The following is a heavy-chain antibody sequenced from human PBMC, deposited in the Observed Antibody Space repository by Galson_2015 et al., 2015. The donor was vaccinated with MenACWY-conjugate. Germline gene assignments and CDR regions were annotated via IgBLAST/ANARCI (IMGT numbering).Heavy chain of an antibody. CDR2: ISGNGDHT. Sequence: SLRLSCAATGFTFGDYAVHWVRRTPGKGLEWVALISGNGDHTYYTDPVKGRFTISRDNSRNSLFLQMSSLRSEDTALYYCAKDGRDTGQTQYIDSWGQGTLVTVSS. J-gene: IGHJ4*02. CDR3: AKDGRDTGQTQYIDS. D-gene: IGHD5-18*01. CDR1: GFTFGDYA. V-gene: IGHV3-43*02.